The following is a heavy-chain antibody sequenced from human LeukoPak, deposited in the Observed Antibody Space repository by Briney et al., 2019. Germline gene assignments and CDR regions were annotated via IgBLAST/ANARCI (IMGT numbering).Heavy chain of an antibody. V-gene: IGHV1-69*13. D-gene: IGHD6-19*01. CDR3: ARESVTFSSGSSFDY. Sequence: SVKVSCKASGGTFSSYAISWVRQAPGQGLEWMGGIIPIFGTANYAQKFQGRVTITADESTSTAYMELSSLRSEDTAVYYCARESVTFSSGSSFDYWGQGTLVTVSS. CDR1: GGTFSSYA. J-gene: IGHJ4*02. CDR2: IIPIFGTA.